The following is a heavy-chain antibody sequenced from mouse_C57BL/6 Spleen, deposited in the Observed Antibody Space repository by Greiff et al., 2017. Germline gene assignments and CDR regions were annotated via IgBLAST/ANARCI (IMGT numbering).Heavy chain of an antibody. V-gene: IGHV5-17*01. CDR3: ARGWVYFDY. Sequence: EVQGVESGGGLVKPGGSLKLSCAASGFTFSDYGMHWVRQAPEKGLEWVAYISSGSSTIYYADKVKGRFTISRDNAKNTLFLQMTSLRSEDTAMYYCARGWVYFDYWGQGTTLTVSS. J-gene: IGHJ2*01. CDR1: GFTFSDYG. CDR2: ISSGSSTI. D-gene: IGHD3-3*01.